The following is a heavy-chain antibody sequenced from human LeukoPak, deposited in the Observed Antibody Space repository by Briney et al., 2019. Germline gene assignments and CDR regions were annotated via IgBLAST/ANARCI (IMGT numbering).Heavy chain of an antibody. Sequence: GGSLRLSCAASGFTFSSYWMSWVRQAPGKGLEWVANIKQDGSEKYYVDSVKGRFTISRDNAKNSLYLQMNSLRAEDTAVYYCARDRSSGWYSGYYYYYMDVWGKGTTVTVSS. CDR2: IKQDGSEK. CDR1: GFTFSSYW. J-gene: IGHJ6*03. CDR3: ARDRSSGWYSGYYYYYMDV. V-gene: IGHV3-7*01. D-gene: IGHD6-19*01.